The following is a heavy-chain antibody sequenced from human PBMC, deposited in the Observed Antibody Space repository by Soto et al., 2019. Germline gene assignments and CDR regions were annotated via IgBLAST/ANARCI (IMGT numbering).Heavy chain of an antibody. D-gene: IGHD4-4*01. CDR3: ARSKPTVTARGVGYYGMDV. J-gene: IGHJ6*02. Sequence: SVKVSCKASGGTFSSYAISWMRQAPGQGLEWMGGIIPIFGTANYAQKFQGRVTITADESTSTAYMELSSLRSEDTAVYYCARSKPTVTARGVGYYGMDVWGQGTTVTVSS. CDR1: GGTFSSYA. V-gene: IGHV1-69*13. CDR2: IIPIFGTA.